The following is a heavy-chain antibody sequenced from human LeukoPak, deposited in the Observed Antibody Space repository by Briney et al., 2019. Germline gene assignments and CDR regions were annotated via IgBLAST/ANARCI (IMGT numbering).Heavy chain of an antibody. CDR1: GFTFSSYA. CDR3: ARDQGFGELPPT. CDR2: ISYDGSNK. Sequence: GGSLRLSCAASGFTFSSYAMHWVRQAPVKGLEGVALISYDGSNKYYADSVKGRFTISRDNSKNTLYLQMNSLRAEDTAVYYCARDQGFGELPPTWGQGTLVTVCS. D-gene: IGHD3-10*01. J-gene: IGHJ5*02. V-gene: IGHV3-30*04.